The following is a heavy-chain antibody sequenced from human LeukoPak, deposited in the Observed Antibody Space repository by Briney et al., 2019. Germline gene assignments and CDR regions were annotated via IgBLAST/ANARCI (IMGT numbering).Heavy chain of an antibody. CDR3: ARGLLLWFGEPRGFDY. J-gene: IGHJ4*02. CDR2: ISSSGSTI. D-gene: IGHD3-10*01. CDR1: GFTFSDYY. Sequence: GGSLRLSCAASGFTFSDYYMSWIRQAPGKGLEWVSYISSSGSTIYYADSVKGRFTISRDNAKNSLYLQMNSLRAEDTAVYYCARGLLLWFGEPRGFDYWGQGTLVTVSS. V-gene: IGHV3-11*01.